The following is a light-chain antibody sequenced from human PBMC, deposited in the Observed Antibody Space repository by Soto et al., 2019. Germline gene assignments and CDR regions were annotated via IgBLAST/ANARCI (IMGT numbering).Light chain of an antibody. V-gene: IGKV3-11*01. CDR3: QQRSNWPPT. CDR2: DAS. J-gene: IGKJ1*01. CDR1: QSVSSY. Sequence: EIVLTQSPATLSLSPGERARLSCRASQSVSSYLAWYQQKPGQAPRLLIYDASNRATGIPARFSGSGSGTDFTLTISSLEPEDFAVYYCQQRSNWPPTFGQGTKVDI.